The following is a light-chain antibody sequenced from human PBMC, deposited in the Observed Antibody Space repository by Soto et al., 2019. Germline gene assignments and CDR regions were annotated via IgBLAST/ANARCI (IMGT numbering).Light chain of an antibody. V-gene: IGKV1-39*01. J-gene: IGKJ2*01. Sequence: DIQMTQSPSSLSASVGDRVTITCRASQSISSYLNWSQQKPGKAPKLLIYAASSLQSGVPSRFSGSGSGTEFTLSISTLQPEDFATYDCQQSYSITRTFGQGTKLEIK. CDR1: QSISSY. CDR3: QQSYSITRT. CDR2: AAS.